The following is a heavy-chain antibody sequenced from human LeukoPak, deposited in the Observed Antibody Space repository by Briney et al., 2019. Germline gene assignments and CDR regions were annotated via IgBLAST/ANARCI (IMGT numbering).Heavy chain of an antibody. V-gene: IGHV4-34*01. CDR1: GGSFSGYY. CDR2: INHSGST. CDR3: ARGHLNSYFDY. J-gene: IGHJ4*03. Sequence: SETLSLTCAVYGGSFSGYYWSWIRQPPGKGLEWIGEINHSGSTNYNPSLKSRVTISVDTSKNQFSLKLSSVTAADTAVYYCARGHLNSYFDYWGQGTLVTVSS.